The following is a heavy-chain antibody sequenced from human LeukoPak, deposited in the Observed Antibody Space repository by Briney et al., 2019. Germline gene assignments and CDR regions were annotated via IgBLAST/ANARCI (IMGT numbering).Heavy chain of an antibody. Sequence: GGSLRLSCAASGFTFNTHSMNWVRQAPGKGLERVSYILSSSSTIYYADSVKGRFTISRDNAKNSLFLQMNSLRADDTAVYYCARAVGHGSGSPRMDVWGNGTTVTVSS. D-gene: IGHD3-10*01. CDR3: ARAVGHGSGSPRMDV. V-gene: IGHV3-48*01. CDR1: GFTFNTHS. CDR2: ILSSSSTI. J-gene: IGHJ6*04.